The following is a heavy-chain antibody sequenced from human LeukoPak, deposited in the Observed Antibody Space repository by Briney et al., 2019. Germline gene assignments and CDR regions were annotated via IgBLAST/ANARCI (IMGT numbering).Heavy chain of an antibody. Sequence: PGGSERLSCAASGFTFSSYSMNWVRQAPGKGLEWVSSISSSSSYIYYADSVKGRFTISRDNAKNSLYLQMNSLRAEDTAVYYCARDYIGDIVVVVAANAFDYWGQGTLVTVSS. CDR3: ARDYIGDIVVVVAANAFDY. CDR2: ISSSSSYI. V-gene: IGHV3-21*01. CDR1: GFTFSSYS. J-gene: IGHJ4*02. D-gene: IGHD2-15*01.